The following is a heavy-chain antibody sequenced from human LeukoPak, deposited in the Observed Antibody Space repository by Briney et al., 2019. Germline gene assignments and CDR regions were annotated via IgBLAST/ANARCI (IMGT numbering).Heavy chain of an antibody. D-gene: IGHD1-26*01. CDR2: IYTSGST. V-gene: IGHV4-4*07. J-gene: IGHJ6*03. Sequence: SETLSLTCTVSGGSISSYYWSWIRQPAGKGLEWIGRIYTSGSTTYNPSLKSRVTMSIDTSKNQFSPKLSSVTAADTAVYYCARDFTDSGSSLVYYYYYYMDVWGKGTTVSVSS. CDR3: ARDFTDSGSSLVYYYYYYMDV. CDR1: GGSISSYY.